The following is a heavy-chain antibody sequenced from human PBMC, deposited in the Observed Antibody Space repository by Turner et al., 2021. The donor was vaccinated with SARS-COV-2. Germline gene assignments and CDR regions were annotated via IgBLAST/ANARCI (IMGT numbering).Heavy chain of an antibody. Sequence: QVQLVESGGGGVRLGRSLRPSCAASGFTFSSYGMHWVRQAPGKGLEWVAVISYDGSNKYYADSVKGRFTISRDNSKNTLYLQMNSLRAEDTAVYYCAKDDNYDFWTGYYMYWGQGTLVTVSS. CDR2: ISYDGSNK. V-gene: IGHV3-30*18. CDR1: GFTFSSYG. CDR3: AKDDNYDFWTGYYMY. J-gene: IGHJ4*02. D-gene: IGHD3-3*01.